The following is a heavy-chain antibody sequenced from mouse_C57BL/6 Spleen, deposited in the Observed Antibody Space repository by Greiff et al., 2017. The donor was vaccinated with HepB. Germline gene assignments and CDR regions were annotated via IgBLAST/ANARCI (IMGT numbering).Heavy chain of an antibody. CDR1: GYTFTSYW. J-gene: IGHJ3*01. CDR2: IDPSDSYT. Sequence: VQLQQPGAELVMPGASVKLSCKASGYTFTSYWMHWVKQRPGQGLEWIGEIDPSDSYTNYNQKFKGKSTLTVDKSSSTAYMQLSSLTSEDSAVYYCARWGVTTTWFAYWGQGTLVTVSA. D-gene: IGHD2-2*01. CDR3: ARWGVTTTWFAY. V-gene: IGHV1-69*01.